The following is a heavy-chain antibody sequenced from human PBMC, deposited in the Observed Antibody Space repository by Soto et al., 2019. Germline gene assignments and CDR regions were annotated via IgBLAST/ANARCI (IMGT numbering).Heavy chain of an antibody. J-gene: IGHJ3*01. D-gene: IGHD3-10*01. CDR1: GDYITSSNW. V-gene: IGHV4-4*01. CDR3: ARVRDWTRGAFEV. CDR2: IYQGGTT. Sequence: QMQLQASGPGGVRPAGTLYLTCTVSGDYITSSNWCNWVRQAPGKGLEWLGAIYQGGTTNSNPSLRSRVTISIDTSNHQFSLSLRSVTAEDTVVYCCARVRDWTRGAFEVWGQGTLVTASS.